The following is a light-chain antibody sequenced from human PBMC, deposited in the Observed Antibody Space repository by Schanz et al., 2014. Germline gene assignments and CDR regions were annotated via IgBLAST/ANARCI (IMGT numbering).Light chain of an antibody. CDR3: SSYTSSSTLDVV. CDR1: SSDVGGYNY. J-gene: IGLJ2*01. CDR2: DVS. V-gene: IGLV2-14*01. Sequence: QSALTQPASVSGSPGQSITISCTGTSSDVGGYNYVSWYQQHPGKAPKLMIYDVSNRPSGVSNCFSGSKSGNTASLTISGLQAEDEADYYCSSYTSSSTLDVVFGGGTKLTVL.